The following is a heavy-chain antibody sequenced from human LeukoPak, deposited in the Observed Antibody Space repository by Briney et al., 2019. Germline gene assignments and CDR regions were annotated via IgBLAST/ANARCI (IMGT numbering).Heavy chain of an antibody. CDR1: GFTFSGYS. J-gene: IGHJ4*02. V-gene: IGHV3-21*01. CDR3: VVDLSGSADY. CDR2: VSRRSDYT. D-gene: IGHD3-10*01. Sequence: GGSLRLSCAASGFTFSGYSMNWVRQAPGKGLEWVSSVSRRSDYTYYADSVRGRFTISRDNARNTLYLQMNSLRTEDSALYYCVVDLSGSADYWGQGTLVTVSS.